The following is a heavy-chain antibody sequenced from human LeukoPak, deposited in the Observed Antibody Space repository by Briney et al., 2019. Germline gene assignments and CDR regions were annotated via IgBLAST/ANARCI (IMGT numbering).Heavy chain of an antibody. Sequence: PSETLSLTCTVSGGSISSSSYYWGWIRQPPGKGLEWIGSIYYSGSTYYNPSLKSRVSISVDTSKNQFSLKLSSVTAADTAEYYCARVLVRGVITSYHYYMDVWGKGTTVTVSS. J-gene: IGHJ6*03. CDR1: GGSISSSSYY. V-gene: IGHV4-39*07. CDR2: IYYSGST. D-gene: IGHD3-10*01. CDR3: ARVLVRGVITSYHYYMDV.